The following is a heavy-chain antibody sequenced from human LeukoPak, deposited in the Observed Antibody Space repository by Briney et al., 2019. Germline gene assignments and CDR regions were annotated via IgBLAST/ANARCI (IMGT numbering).Heavy chain of an antibody. Sequence: SETLSLTCTVSGGSISSSSYYWGWIRQPPGEGLEWIGSIYYSGSTYYNPSLKSRVTISVDTSKNQFSLKLSSVTAADTAVYYCARHLTTVVSLEYWGQGTLVTVSS. CDR2: IYYSGST. V-gene: IGHV4-39*01. D-gene: IGHD4-23*01. J-gene: IGHJ4*02. CDR1: GGSISSSSYY. CDR3: ARHLTTVVSLEY.